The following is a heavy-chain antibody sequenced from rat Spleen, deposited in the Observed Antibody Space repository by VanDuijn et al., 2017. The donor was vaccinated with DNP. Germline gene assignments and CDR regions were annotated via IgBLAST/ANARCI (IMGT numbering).Heavy chain of an antibody. J-gene: IGHJ4*01. CDR3: ARTSGFDY. D-gene: IGHD4-4*01. V-gene: IGHV3-1*01. CDR1: GFSITTNY. CDR2: ISYSGTS. Sequence: EVQLQESGPGLVKPSHSLSLTCSVTGFSITTNYWGWIRKFPGNKMEWIGHISYSGTSGYNPSLKSRISITRDTSKNQFFLQLNSVTPEDTATYYCARTSGFDYWGQGASVTVSS.